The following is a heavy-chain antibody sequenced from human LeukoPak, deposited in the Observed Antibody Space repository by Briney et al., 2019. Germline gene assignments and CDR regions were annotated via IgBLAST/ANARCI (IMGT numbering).Heavy chain of an antibody. Sequence: PSETLSLTCTVSGGSISSYYWSWIRQPPGKGLEWIGYIYYSGSTNYNPSLKSRVTISVDTSKNQFSLKLSSVTAADTAVYYCARGVLLRYFDWLSPGHDAFDIWGQGTMVTVSS. D-gene: IGHD3-9*01. CDR3: ARGVLLRYFDWLSPGHDAFDI. CDR1: GGSISSYY. V-gene: IGHV4-59*01. CDR2: IYYSGST. J-gene: IGHJ3*02.